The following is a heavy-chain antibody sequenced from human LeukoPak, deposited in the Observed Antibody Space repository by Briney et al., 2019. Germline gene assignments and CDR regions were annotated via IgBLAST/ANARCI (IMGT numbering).Heavy chain of an antibody. V-gene: IGHV3-53*01. CDR3: ARSIPGPHCGGDGCPPTLTPFDL. CDR2: MYSGGTA. D-gene: IGHD2-21*01. CDR1: GFVVNSKY. Sequence: GGSLRLSCAASGFVVNSKYMSWIRQAPGKELEWVSVMYSGGTAFYSDSVRGRFTISRDNSKNTLYLQMSGLEVEDTAVYYCARSIPGPHCGGDGCPPTLTPFDLWGQGTLVTVSS. J-gene: IGHJ4*02.